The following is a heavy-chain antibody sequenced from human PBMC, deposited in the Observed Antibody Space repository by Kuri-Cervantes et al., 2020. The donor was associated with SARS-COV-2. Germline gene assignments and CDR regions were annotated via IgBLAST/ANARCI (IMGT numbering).Heavy chain of an antibody. CDR2: IYYSGST. CDR3: ARRSGYYPYYFDY. J-gene: IGHJ4*02. Sequence: SETLSLTCTVSGGSIRSHYWSWIRQPPGKGLEWIGYIYYSGSTNYNPSLKSRVTISVDTSKNQFSLKLSSVTAADTAVYYCARRSGYYPYYFDYWGQGTLVTVSS. CDR1: GGSIRSHY. V-gene: IGHV4-59*11. D-gene: IGHD3-22*01.